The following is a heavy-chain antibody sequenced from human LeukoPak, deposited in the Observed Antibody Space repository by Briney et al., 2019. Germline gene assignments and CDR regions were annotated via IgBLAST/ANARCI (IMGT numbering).Heavy chain of an antibody. D-gene: IGHD3-3*01. CDR1: GFNISSSSYY. Sequence: SETLSLTCTVSGFNISSSSYYWIWIRQPAGKGLEWIGHIYTRGSTKYNPSLKSRVTMSIDTSRNQFSLNLYSVTAADTAVYYCTTNYTAVSAFDSWGQGTLVTVSS. CDR2: IYTRGST. V-gene: IGHV4-61*09. CDR3: TTNYTAVSAFDS. J-gene: IGHJ4*02.